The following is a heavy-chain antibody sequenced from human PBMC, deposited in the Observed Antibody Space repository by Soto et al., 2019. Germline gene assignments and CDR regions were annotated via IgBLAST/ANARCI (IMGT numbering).Heavy chain of an antibody. CDR3: ARVDYRYYDFWSGYFHYYYGMDV. D-gene: IGHD3-3*01. CDR1: GFTFSSYG. Sequence: GGSLRLSCAASGFTFSSYGMHWVRQAPGKGLEWVAVIWYDGSNKYYADSVKGRFTISRDNSKNTLYLQMNSLRAEDTAVYYCARVDYRYYDFWSGYFHYYYGMDVWGQGTTVTVSS. V-gene: IGHV3-33*01. CDR2: IWYDGSNK. J-gene: IGHJ6*02.